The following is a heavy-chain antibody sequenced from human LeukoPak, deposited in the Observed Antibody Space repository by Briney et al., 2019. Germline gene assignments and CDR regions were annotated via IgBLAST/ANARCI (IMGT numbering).Heavy chain of an antibody. V-gene: IGHV3-20*04. CDR3: ARGGYYYDSSGYYYGGVRYSDY. J-gene: IGHJ4*02. Sequence: PGGSLRLSCAASGFTFDDYGMSWVRQAPGKGLEWVSGINWNGGSTGYADSVKGRFTISRDNAKNSLYLQMNSLRAEDTALYYCARGGYYYDSSGYYYGGVRYSDYWGQGTLVTVSS. CDR2: INWNGGST. CDR1: GFTFDDYG. D-gene: IGHD3-22*01.